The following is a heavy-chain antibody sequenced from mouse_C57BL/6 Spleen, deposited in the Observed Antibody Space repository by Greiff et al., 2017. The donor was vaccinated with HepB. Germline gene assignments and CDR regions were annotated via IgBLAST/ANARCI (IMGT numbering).Heavy chain of an antibody. V-gene: IGHV1-82*01. CDR3: AREGVYYGSSWYFDV. CDR1: GYAFSSSW. D-gene: IGHD1-1*01. CDR2: IYPGDGDT. Sequence: QVQLKESGPELVKPGASVKISCKASGYAFSSSWMNWVKQRPGKGLEWIGRIYPGDGDTNYNGKFKGKATLTADKSSSTAYMQLSSLTSEDSAVYFCAREGVYYGSSWYFDVWGTGTTVTVSS. J-gene: IGHJ1*03.